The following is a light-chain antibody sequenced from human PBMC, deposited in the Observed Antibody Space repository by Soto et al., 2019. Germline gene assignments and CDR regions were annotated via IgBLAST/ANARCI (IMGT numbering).Light chain of an antibody. J-gene: IGLJ1*01. Sequence: QSVLTQPPSVSGAPGQRVTISCTGSSSNIGAGYDVHWYQQLPGTAPKLLIYGNSNRPSGVPDRFSGSKSATSASLAITGLKAEEEVVYSARSYDSTLRGFYVFGPGTKVTAL. CDR2: GNS. CDR3: RSYDSTLRGFYV. CDR1: SSNIGAGYD. V-gene: IGLV1-40*01.